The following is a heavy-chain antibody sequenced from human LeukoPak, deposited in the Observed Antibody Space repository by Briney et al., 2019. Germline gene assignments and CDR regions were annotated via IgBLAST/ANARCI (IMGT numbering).Heavy chain of an antibody. CDR2: ISGDGSRT. D-gene: IGHD2-15*01. Sequence: GRSLRLSCAASGFTFSSYWMHWVRQALENGLVWVSHISGDGSRTSYADSVKGRFTISRDNAKNTLYLQMNSLRDEDTAVYYCARDRGYCIDCWGQGTLVTVSS. J-gene: IGHJ4*02. CDR3: ARDRGYCIDC. CDR1: GFTFSSYW. V-gene: IGHV3-74*01.